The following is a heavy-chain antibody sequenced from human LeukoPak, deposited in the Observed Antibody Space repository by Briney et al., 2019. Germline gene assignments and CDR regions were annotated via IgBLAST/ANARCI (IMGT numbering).Heavy chain of an antibody. J-gene: IGHJ3*02. Sequence: SETLSLTCAVYGGSFSGYYWSWIRQPPGKGLEWIGEINHSGSTNYNPSLKSRVTISVDTSKDQFSLKLSSVTAADTAVYYCARGVWVVVVAATNDAFDIWGQGTTVTVSS. CDR3: ARGVWVVVVAATNDAFDI. CDR2: INHSGST. V-gene: IGHV4-34*01. D-gene: IGHD2-15*01. CDR1: GGSFSGYY.